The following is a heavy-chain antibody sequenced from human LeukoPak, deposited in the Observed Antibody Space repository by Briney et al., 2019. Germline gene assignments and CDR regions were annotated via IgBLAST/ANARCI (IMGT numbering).Heavy chain of an antibody. CDR1: GLTFSSYA. J-gene: IGHJ6*02. D-gene: IGHD6-19*01. CDR2: ISGSGGST. V-gene: IGHV3-23*01. Sequence: PGGSLRLSCAASGLTFSSYAMSWVRQAPGGGLEWVSSISGSGGSTYYADSVKGRFPISRDNSPNAQYLQINSLRAEDTAVYYCAKDRSESGDYYFGMDVWGPGTTVTVSS. CDR3: AKDRSESGDYYFGMDV.